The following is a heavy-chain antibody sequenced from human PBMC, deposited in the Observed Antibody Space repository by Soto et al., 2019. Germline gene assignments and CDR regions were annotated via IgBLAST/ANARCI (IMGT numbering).Heavy chain of an antibody. D-gene: IGHD3-3*01. J-gene: IGHJ3*01. Sequence: QITLKESGPTLVKPTQTLTLTCTFSGFSLRTSGVGVGWSRQPPGKALEWLALIYWNDDKHYSQSLKSRLTIAKETTKNQVVLTMTNMDPVDTATYYCAHRSFANDAFDVWGQGTMVTVSS. CDR1: GFSLRTSGVG. V-gene: IGHV2-5*01. CDR3: AHRSFANDAFDV. CDR2: IYWNDDK.